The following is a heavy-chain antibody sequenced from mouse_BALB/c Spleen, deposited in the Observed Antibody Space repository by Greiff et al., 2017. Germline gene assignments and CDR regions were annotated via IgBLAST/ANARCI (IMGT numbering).Heavy chain of an antibody. CDR3: TRVDGNYGY. J-gene: IGHJ2*01. CDR1: GFTFSSYT. CDR2: ISSGGSYT. Sequence: EVQRVESGGGLVKPGGSLKLSCAASGFTFSSYTMSWVRQTPEKRLEWVATISSGGSYTYYPDSVKGRFTISRDNAKNTLYLQMSSLKSEDTAMYYCTRVDGNYGYWGQGTTLTVSS. D-gene: IGHD2-1*01. V-gene: IGHV5-6-4*01.